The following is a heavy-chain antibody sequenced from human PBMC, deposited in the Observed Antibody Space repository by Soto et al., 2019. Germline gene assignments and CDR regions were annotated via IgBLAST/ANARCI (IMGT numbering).Heavy chain of an antibody. CDR3: ARRYGGTFDY. CDR2: IYYSGST. J-gene: IGHJ4*02. CDR1: GGSISSYY. V-gene: IGHV4-59*08. Sequence: QVQLQELGPGLVKPSETLSLTCTVSGGSISSYYWSWIRQPPGKGLEWIGYIYYSGSTNYNPSLKSRVTISVDTSKNQFSLKLSSVTAADTAVYYCARRYGGTFDYWGQGTLVTVSS. D-gene: IGHD2-15*01.